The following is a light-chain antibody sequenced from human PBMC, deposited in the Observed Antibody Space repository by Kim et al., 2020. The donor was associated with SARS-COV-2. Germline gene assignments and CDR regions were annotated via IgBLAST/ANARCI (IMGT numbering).Light chain of an antibody. V-gene: IGLV1-44*01. CDR3: AAWDDSLNGVV. CDR1: SSNIGSNT. CDR2: SNK. J-gene: IGLJ2*01. Sequence: ELTQPPSASGTPGQRVTISCSGSSSNIGSNTVNWYQQLPGTAPKLLIYSNKQRPSGVPDRFSGSKSGTSASLAISGLQSEDEADYYCAAWDDSLNGVVFGGGTQLTVL.